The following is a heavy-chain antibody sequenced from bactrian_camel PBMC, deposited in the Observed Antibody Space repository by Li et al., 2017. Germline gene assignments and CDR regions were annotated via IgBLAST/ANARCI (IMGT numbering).Heavy chain of an antibody. CDR1: EPISDLYC. Sequence: QVQLVESGGGEVQAGGSLRLSCAASEPISDLYCMGWFRQIPDREREGVAGIESDGSTSYADSVKGRFTISRDNAKNTLYLQLNSLKTEDTAMYYCGRGYGGGFDRGQGTQVTVS. J-gene: IGHJ4*01. D-gene: IGHD7*01. CDR2: IESDGST. V-gene: IGHV3S55*01.